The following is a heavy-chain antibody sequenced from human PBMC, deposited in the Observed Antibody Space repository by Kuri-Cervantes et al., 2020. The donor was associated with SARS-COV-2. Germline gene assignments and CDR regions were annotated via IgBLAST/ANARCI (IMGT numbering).Heavy chain of an antibody. D-gene: IGHD3-22*01. CDR2: IYYSGST. J-gene: IGHJ3*02. CDR3: ARTYYYDSSGYPRYSDAFDI. V-gene: IGHV4-30-4*08. Sequence: SETLSLTCTVSGGSISSGDYYWSWIRQPPGKGLEWIGYIYYSGSTYYNPSLKSRVTISVDTSKNQFSLKLSSVTAADTAVYYCARTYYYDSSGYPRYSDAFDIWGQGTMVTVSS. CDR1: GGSISSGDYY.